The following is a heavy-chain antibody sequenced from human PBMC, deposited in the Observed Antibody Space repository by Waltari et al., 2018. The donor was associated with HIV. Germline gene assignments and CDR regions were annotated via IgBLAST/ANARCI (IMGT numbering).Heavy chain of an antibody. V-gene: IGHV4-34*01. D-gene: IGHD6-13*01. CDR3: ARGGAAAEN. J-gene: IGHJ4*02. Sequence: QVQLQQWGPGLLKPSEPLSLTCAVYGGSFSGYYWSWIRQAPGKGLEWIGEINHSGSTKHNPSLKSRVTISVDTSKNQFSLKLNFVTAADTAVYWCARGGAAAENWGQGTLVTVSS. CDR2: INHSGST. CDR1: GGSFSGYY.